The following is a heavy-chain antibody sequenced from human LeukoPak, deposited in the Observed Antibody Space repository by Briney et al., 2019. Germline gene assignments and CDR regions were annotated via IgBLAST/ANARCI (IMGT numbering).Heavy chain of an antibody. J-gene: IGHJ4*02. CDR2: MDPNSGNT. CDR3: ARGLEYGGNSEFGY. CDR1: GYTFTSYD. D-gene: IGHD4-23*01. Sequence: ASVKVSCKASGYTFTSYDINWVRQATGQGLEWMGWMDPNSGNTGYAQKFQGRVTITRNTSISTAYMELSSLRSEDTAVYYCARGLEYGGNSEFGYWGQGTLVTVSS. V-gene: IGHV1-8*03.